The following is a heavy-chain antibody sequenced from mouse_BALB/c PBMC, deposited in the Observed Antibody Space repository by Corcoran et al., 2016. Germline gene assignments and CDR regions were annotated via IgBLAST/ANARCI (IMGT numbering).Heavy chain of an antibody. V-gene: IGHV9-3-1*01. Sequence: QIQLVQSGPELKKPGETVKISCKASGYTFTNYGMNWVKQAPGKGLKWIGWINTYTGEPTYADDFKGRFAFSLETSASTAYLQINNLKNADTATYFCAREPYAMDYWGQGTSVTVSS. CDR3: AREPYAMDY. D-gene: IGHD6-1*01. CDR1: GYTFTNYG. J-gene: IGHJ4*01. CDR2: INTYTGEP.